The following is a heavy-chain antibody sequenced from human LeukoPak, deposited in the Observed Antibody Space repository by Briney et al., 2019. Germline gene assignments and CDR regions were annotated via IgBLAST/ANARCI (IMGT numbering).Heavy chain of an antibody. Sequence: ASVKVSCKASGYTFTSYGFIWARQAPGQGLEGMGWISGYNGNTNYAQKFQGRVTMTTDTSTSTAYMELRSLRSDDTAVYYCARSGSYSTGPFDYWGQGTLVTVSS. V-gene: IGHV1-18*01. CDR2: ISGYNGNT. CDR3: ARSGSYSTGPFDY. J-gene: IGHJ4*02. CDR1: GYTFTSYG. D-gene: IGHD1-26*01.